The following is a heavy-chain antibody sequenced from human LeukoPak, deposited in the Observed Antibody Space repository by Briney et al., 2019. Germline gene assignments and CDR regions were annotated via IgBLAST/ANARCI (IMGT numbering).Heavy chain of an antibody. Sequence: SETLSLTCTVSGDSINSGSYYWSWIRQPAGKGLEWIGRMHTSGSTNYNPSLESRVTISIDTSKNQFSLKLSSVTAADTAVYYCAREPLELEPELGFDPWGQGTLVTVSS. J-gene: IGHJ5*02. CDR3: AREPLELEPELGFDP. V-gene: IGHV4-61*02. CDR1: GDSINSGSYY. D-gene: IGHD1-1*01. CDR2: MHTSGST.